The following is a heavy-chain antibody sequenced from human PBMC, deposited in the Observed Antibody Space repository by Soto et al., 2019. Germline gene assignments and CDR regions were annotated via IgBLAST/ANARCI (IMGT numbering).Heavy chain of an antibody. V-gene: IGHV3-30*18. CDR1: GFTFSSYG. D-gene: IGHD3-22*01. CDR2: ISYDGSNK. Sequence: LRLSCAASGFTFSSYGMHWVRQAPGKGLEWVAVISYDGSNKYYADSVKGRFTISRDNSKNTLYLQMNSLRAEDTAVYYCAKDQLGRYDRSGYYGWFDPWGHGTLVTVSS. CDR3: AKDQLGRYDRSGYYGWFDP. J-gene: IGHJ5*02.